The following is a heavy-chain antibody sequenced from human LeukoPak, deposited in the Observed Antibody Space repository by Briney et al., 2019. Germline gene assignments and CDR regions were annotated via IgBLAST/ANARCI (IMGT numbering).Heavy chain of an antibody. J-gene: IGHJ4*02. Sequence: SVKVSCKVSGGTFSSYAISWVRQAPGQGLEWMGGIIPIFGTANYAQKFQGRVTITADESTSTAYMELSSLRSEDTAVYYCARGSNYYGSGSYRYWGQGTLVTVSS. D-gene: IGHD3-10*01. V-gene: IGHV1-69*13. CDR3: ARGSNYYGSGSYRY. CDR2: IIPIFGTA. CDR1: GGTFSSYA.